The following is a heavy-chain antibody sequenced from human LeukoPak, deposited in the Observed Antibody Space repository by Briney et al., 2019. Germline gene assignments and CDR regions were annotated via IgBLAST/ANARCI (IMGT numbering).Heavy chain of an antibody. CDR1: GGSISDSTYS. CDR3: ARHTPSRVAPQYYDFWSGYYTGMGAGDAFDI. J-gene: IGHJ3*02. Sequence: SETLSLTCTVSGGSISDSTYSWGWIRQPPGKGLDWIGSIRFSGSTYYNPSLKSRVTISVDTSKNQFSLKLSSVTAADTAVYYCARHTPSRVAPQYYDFWSGYYTGMGAGDAFDIWGQGTMVTVSS. CDR2: IRFSGST. V-gene: IGHV4-39*01. D-gene: IGHD3-3*01.